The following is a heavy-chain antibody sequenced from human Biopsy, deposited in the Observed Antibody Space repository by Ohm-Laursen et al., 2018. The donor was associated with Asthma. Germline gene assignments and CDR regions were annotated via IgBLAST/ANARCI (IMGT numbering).Heavy chain of an antibody. CDR2: VGSDESYT. D-gene: IGHD3-16*01. CDR1: VCTFITYG. J-gene: IGHJ4*02. Sequence: SLRLSCTAAVCTFITYGMHWVRQVPGKGLEWVATVGSDESYTDHADSVKGRFTISRDNSKNTLHLQMNSLSPEDTAVYYCARDFSRAIMIGGGREDYFDFWGQGTLVTVSS. CDR3: ARDFSRAIMIGGGREDYFDF. V-gene: IGHV3-33*01.